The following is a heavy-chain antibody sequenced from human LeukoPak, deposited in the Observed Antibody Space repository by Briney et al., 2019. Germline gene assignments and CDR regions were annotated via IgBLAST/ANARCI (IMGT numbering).Heavy chain of an antibody. Sequence: SETLSLTCNVSGVSISSSNHYWGWIRQPPGKGLEWIGNIYYSGSTYHNPSLKSRVTISVDTSKNQFSLKLSSVTAADTAVYYCARLIAVAGHFDYWGQGTLVTVSS. J-gene: IGHJ4*02. CDR3: ARLIAVAGHFDY. V-gene: IGHV4-39*01. CDR2: IYYSGST. D-gene: IGHD6-19*01. CDR1: GVSISSSNHY.